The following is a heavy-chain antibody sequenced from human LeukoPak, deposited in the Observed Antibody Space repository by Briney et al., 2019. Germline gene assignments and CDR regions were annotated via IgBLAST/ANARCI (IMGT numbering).Heavy chain of an antibody. Sequence: ASVTVSCKASGYTFTDYYLHWVQQATGQGLEWMGWINPISGGTNYAQKFQGSVTMTRDTSITTAYMELSSLRSDDTAVYYCASLGATTIHYYGMDVWGQGTTVTVSS. J-gene: IGHJ6*02. CDR1: GYTFTDYY. CDR2: INPISGGT. CDR3: ASLGATTIHYYGMDV. V-gene: IGHV1-2*02. D-gene: IGHD1-26*01.